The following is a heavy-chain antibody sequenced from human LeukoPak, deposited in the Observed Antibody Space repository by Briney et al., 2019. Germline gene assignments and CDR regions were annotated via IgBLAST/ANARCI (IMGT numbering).Heavy chain of an antibody. J-gene: IGHJ3*02. D-gene: IGHD3-22*01. Sequence: GGSLRLSCTVSGFTVSSNPWSWVRQAPGKGLEWVSFIYSGGDTHYSDSVKGRFTISRDNSKNTLYLQMNSLRADDTAVYYCARAGVWDYSDSSGYHNAAFDIWGQGTMVTVSS. CDR1: GFTVSSNP. CDR3: ARAGVWDYSDSSGYHNAAFDI. CDR2: IYSGGDT. V-gene: IGHV3-53*01.